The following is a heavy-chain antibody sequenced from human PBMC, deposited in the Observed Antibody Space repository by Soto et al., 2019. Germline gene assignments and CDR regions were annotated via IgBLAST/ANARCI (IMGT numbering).Heavy chain of an antibody. CDR3: ARTTGRHLDF. Sequence: QLQLQESGPGLVKPWETLSLTCTVSYGSISVSNVFWGWLRQPPGKGLEWIGNIDYSGTAYFNPSLGTRVTFPVDTSKIQFSLTLHSVTAADTAVYYCARTTGRHLDFWGQGILVTVSS. J-gene: IGHJ4*02. CDR1: YGSISVSNVF. CDR2: IDYSGTA. V-gene: IGHV4-39*01. D-gene: IGHD4-4*01.